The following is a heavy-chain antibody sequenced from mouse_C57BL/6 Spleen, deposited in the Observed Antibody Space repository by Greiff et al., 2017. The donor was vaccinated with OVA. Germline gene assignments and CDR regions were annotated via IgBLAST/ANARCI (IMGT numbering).Heavy chain of an antibody. Sequence: EVKVEESGGGLVKPGGSLKLSCAASGFTFSDYGMHWVRQAPEKGLEWVAYISSGSSSIYYADTVKGRFTISRDNAKNTLFLQMTSMSSEDTAMYYCARRKLTFYAMDYWGQGTSVTVSS. CDR1: GFTFSDYG. CDR2: ISSGSSSI. V-gene: IGHV5-17*01. CDR3: ARRKLTFYAMDY. J-gene: IGHJ4*01. D-gene: IGHD4-1*01.